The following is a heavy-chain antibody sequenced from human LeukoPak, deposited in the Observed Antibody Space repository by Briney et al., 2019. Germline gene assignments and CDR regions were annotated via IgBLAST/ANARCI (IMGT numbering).Heavy chain of an antibody. V-gene: IGHV3-9*01. D-gene: IGHD3-3*01. J-gene: IGHJ6*02. CDR2: ISWNSGSI. Sequence: LSGGSLRLSCAASGFTFDDYAMHWVRQAPGKGLEWVSGISWNSGSIGYADSVKGRFTISRDNAKNSLYLQMNSLRAEDTASYYCAKELNYDFWSGYIYGMDVWGQGTTVTVSS. CDR3: AKELNYDFWSGYIYGMDV. CDR1: GFTFDDYA.